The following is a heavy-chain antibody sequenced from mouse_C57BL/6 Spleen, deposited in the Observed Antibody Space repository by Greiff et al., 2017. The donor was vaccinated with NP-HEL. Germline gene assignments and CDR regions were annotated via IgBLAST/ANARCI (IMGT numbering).Heavy chain of an antibody. D-gene: IGHD2-3*01. Sequence: VQLQQSGAELVKPGASVKMSCKASGYTFTSYWITWVKQRPGQGLEWIGDIYPGSGSTNYNEKFKSKATLTVDTSSSTAYMQLSSLTSEDSAVYYCARSGLGYDGYYGTVFDYWGQGTTLTVSS. V-gene: IGHV1-55*01. CDR3: ARSGLGYDGYYGTVFDY. J-gene: IGHJ2*01. CDR1: GYTFTSYW. CDR2: IYPGSGST.